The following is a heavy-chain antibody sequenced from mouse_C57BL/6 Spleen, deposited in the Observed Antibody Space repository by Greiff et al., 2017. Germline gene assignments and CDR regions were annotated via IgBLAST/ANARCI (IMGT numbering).Heavy chain of an antibody. CDR2: INPNYGTT. J-gene: IGHJ2*01. D-gene: IGHD1-1*01. V-gene: IGHV1-39*01. CDR3: AMGYYYGSSYYFDY. CDR1: GYSFTDYN. Sequence: EVKLQQSGPELVKPGASVKISCKASGYSFTDYNMNWVKQSNGKSLEWIGVINPNYGTTSYNQKFKGKATLTVDQSSSTAYMQLNSLTSEDSAVYYCAMGYYYGSSYYFDYWGQGTTLTGSS.